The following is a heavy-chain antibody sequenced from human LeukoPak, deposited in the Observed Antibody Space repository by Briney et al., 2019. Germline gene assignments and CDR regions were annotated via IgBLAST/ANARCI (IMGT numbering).Heavy chain of an antibody. V-gene: IGHV1-2*02. CDR2: INPNSGGT. D-gene: IGHD4-17*01. CDR3: VRALSTVATWLYL. Sequence: ASVKVSCKASGYTFTGYYMHWVRQAPGQGLEWMGWINPNSGGTNYAQKFQGRVTMTRDTSISTAYMELSRLRSDDTAVYYCVRALSTVATWLYLWGRGTLVTVSS. CDR1: GYTFTGYY. J-gene: IGHJ2*01.